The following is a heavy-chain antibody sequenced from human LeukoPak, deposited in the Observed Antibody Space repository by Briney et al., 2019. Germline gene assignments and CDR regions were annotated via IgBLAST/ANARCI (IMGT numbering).Heavy chain of an antibody. D-gene: IGHD3-22*01. Sequence: PGGSLRLSCAGSGFTFSSYSMNWVRQAPGKGLEWVSSISSSSSCIYYADSVKGRFTISRDNAKNSLYLQMNSLRAEDTAVYYCASPGGLYYYDSSGYYYWGQGTLVTVSS. CDR2: ISSSSSCI. CDR3: ASPGGLYYYDSSGYYY. V-gene: IGHV3-21*01. CDR1: GFTFSSYS. J-gene: IGHJ4*02.